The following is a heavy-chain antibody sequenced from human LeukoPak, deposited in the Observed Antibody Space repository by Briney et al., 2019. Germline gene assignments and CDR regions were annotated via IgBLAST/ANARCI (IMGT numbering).Heavy chain of an antibody. Sequence: GGSLRLSCAASGFTFDDYGMSWVRQAPGKGLEWVAVISYDRSNKYYADSVKGRFTISRDKSKNTLYLQMNSLRAEDTAVYYCAKTSYSSGWYPFDYWGQGTLVTVSS. D-gene: IGHD6-19*01. CDR3: AKTSYSSGWYPFDY. CDR1: GFTFDDYG. V-gene: IGHV3-30*18. J-gene: IGHJ4*02. CDR2: ISYDRSNK.